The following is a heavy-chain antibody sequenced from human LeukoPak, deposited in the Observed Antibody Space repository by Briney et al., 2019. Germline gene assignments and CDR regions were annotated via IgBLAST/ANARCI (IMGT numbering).Heavy chain of an antibody. V-gene: IGHV4-59*01. CDR1: GGSISSYC. Sequence: SETLSLTCTVSGGSISSYCWSWIRQPPGKGLEWIGYIYYSGSTNYNPSLKSRVTISVDTSKNQFSLKLSSVTAADTAVYYCAIGSGSYFFDYWGQGTLVTVSS. CDR3: AIGSGSYFFDY. J-gene: IGHJ4*02. CDR2: IYYSGST. D-gene: IGHD3-10*01.